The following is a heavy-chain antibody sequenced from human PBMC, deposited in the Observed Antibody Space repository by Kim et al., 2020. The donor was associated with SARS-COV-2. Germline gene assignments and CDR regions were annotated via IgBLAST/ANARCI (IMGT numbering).Heavy chain of an antibody. Sequence: SETLSLTCAVYGGSVSGYYWSWIRHPPGKGLEWIGEINHSGSTNYNPSLKSRVTISVDTSKNQFSLKLSSVTAADTAVYYCARSPTGIDWPRYAFDIWGQGTMVTVSS. V-gene: IGHV4-34*01. D-gene: IGHD3-9*01. CDR1: GGSVSGYY. J-gene: IGHJ3*02. CDR3: ARSPTGIDWPRYAFDI. CDR2: INHSGST.